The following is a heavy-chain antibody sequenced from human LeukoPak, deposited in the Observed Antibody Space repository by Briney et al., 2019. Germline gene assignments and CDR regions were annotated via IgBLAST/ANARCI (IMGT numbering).Heavy chain of an antibody. CDR3: VRPDRIFGVPAAFDA. V-gene: IGHV1-69*13. D-gene: IGHD3-3*02. J-gene: IGHJ3*01. Sequence: SVKVSCKASGGRFSDYPTNWVRQALGQGLGWLGGIIPKYSASNYAQAFQGRVTITADESTNTVYMEMSGLRPDDTAVYYCVRPDRIFGVPAAFDAWGQGTLVAVSS. CDR1: GGRFSDYP. CDR2: IIPKYSAS.